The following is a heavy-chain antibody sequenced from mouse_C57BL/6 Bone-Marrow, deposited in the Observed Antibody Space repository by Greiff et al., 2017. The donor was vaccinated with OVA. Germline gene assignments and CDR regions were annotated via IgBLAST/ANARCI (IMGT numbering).Heavy chain of an antibody. V-gene: IGHV1-19*01. J-gene: IGHJ2*01. D-gene: IGHD1-1*01. CDR2: INPYNGGT. CDR3: AREGDYYGSSP. Sequence: VQLQQSGPVLVKPGASVKMSCKASGYTFTDYYMNWVKQSHGKSLEWIGVINPYNGGTSYNQKFKGKATLTVDKSSSTAYMELNSLTSEDSAVYYCAREGDYYGSSPGGQGTTLTVSS. CDR1: GYTFTDYY.